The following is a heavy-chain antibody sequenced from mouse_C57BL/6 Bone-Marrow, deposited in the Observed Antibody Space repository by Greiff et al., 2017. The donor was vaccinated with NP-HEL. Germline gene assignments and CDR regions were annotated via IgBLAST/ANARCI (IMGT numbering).Heavy chain of an antibody. Sequence: VHLVESGAELVRPGTSVKVSCKASGYAFTNYLIEWVKQRPGQGLEWIGVINPGSGGTNYNEKFKGKATLTADKSSSTAYMQLSSLTSEDSAVYFCARNRITTVVADFDYWGQGTTLTVSS. D-gene: IGHD1-1*01. V-gene: IGHV1-54*01. J-gene: IGHJ2*01. CDR3: ARNRITTVVADFDY. CDR2: INPGSGGT. CDR1: GYAFTNYL.